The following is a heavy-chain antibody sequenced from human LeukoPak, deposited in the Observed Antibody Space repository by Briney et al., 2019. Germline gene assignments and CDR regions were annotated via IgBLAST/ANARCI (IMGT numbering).Heavy chain of an antibody. D-gene: IGHD2/OR15-2a*01. Sequence: ASVKVSCKASGYTFTSYAMNWVRQVPGHGLEWLGWINPNTGGTIYAQKFQGRVTMTRDTSITTAYMELSGLRSDDTAVYFCARDLSSFDYWGQGTLVTVSS. J-gene: IGHJ4*02. CDR2: INPNTGGT. V-gene: IGHV1-2*02. CDR3: ARDLSSFDY. CDR1: GYTFTSYA.